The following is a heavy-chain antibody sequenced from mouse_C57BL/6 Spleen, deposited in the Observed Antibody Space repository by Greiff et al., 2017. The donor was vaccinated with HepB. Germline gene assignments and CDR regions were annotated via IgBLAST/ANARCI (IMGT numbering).Heavy chain of an antibody. Sequence: VQLQQSGAELARPGTSVKLSCKASGYTFTSYGISWVKQRTGQGLEWIGEIYPRSGNTYYNEKFKGKATLTADISSSTAYMELRSLTSEDSAVYFGARGIYDGYYNDFDYWGQGTTLTVSS. V-gene: IGHV1-81*01. CDR2: IYPRSGNT. D-gene: IGHD2-3*01. CDR3: ARGIYDGYYNDFDY. J-gene: IGHJ2*01. CDR1: GYTFTSYG.